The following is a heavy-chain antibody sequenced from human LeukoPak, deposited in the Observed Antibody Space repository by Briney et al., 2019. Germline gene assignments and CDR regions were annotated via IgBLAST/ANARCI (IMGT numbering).Heavy chain of an antibody. J-gene: IGHJ4*02. V-gene: IGHV4-39*07. CDR1: GGSISSSSYY. CDR2: IYYSGST. Sequence: SETLSLTCTVSGGSISSSSYYWGWIRQPPGKGLEWIGSIYYSGSTYYNPSLKSRVTISVDTSKNQFSLKLSSVTAADTAVYYCASFYDYVWGSYRTGDYWGQGTLVTVSS. D-gene: IGHD3-16*02. CDR3: ASFYDYVWGSYRTGDY.